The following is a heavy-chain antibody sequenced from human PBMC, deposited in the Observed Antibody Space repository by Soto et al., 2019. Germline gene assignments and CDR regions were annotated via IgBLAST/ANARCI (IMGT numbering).Heavy chain of an antibody. CDR3: SKDTAIVPASTHS. J-gene: IGHJ4*02. V-gene: IGHV3-23*01. CDR1: THD. D-gene: IGHD2-2*01. Sequence: THDRGSVRHAPGWGMEWVSAISGSSGSTYYADSVKGRFTISRDNSKNTLYMQMNSLIAEDTAIYFCSKDTAIVPASTHSRGQALLVTV. CDR2: ISGSSGST.